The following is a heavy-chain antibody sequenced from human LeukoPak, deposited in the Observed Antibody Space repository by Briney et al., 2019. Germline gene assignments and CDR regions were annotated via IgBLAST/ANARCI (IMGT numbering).Heavy chain of an antibody. Sequence: GASVKVSCKASGGTFSSYAISWVRQAPGQGLEWMGRIIPILGIANYAQKFQGRVTITADKSTSTAYMELSSLRSDDTAVYYCARGQVDESGSYYRNNWFDPWGQGTLVTVSS. V-gene: IGHV1-69*04. CDR2: IIPILGIA. CDR1: GGTFSSYA. CDR3: ARGQVDESGSYYRNNWFDP. J-gene: IGHJ5*02. D-gene: IGHD1-26*01.